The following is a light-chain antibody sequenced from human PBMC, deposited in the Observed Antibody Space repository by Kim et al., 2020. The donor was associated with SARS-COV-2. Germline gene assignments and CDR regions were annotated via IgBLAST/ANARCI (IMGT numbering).Light chain of an antibody. CDR3: QQHAYAPLA. CDR1: QSVGNNY. J-gene: IGKJ4*01. CDR2: NAS. Sequence: SPGERATLSCRASQSVGNNYLAWYQQKPAQTPTLLIYNASRRVTGIPDRFSGSGSGTDFTLTVSGLEPEDFAVYYCQQHAYAPLAFGGGTKVDIK. V-gene: IGKV3-20*01.